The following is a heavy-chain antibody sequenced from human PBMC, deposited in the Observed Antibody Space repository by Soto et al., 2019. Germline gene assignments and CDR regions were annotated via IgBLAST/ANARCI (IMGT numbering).Heavy chain of an antibody. CDR1: GYSLIMYY. Sequence: ASVKVSCKASGYSLIMYYMHWVRQAPGQGLEWMGIIDPSGGSTTYAQKFQGRVTMTRDTSTNTVYMELSSLRSEDTAVCYCARKYYFDYWGQGTLVTVSS. J-gene: IGHJ4*02. CDR3: ARKYYFDY. V-gene: IGHV1-46*01. CDR2: IDPSGGST.